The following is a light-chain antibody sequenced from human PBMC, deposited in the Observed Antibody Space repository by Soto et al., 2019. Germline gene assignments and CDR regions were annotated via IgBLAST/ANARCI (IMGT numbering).Light chain of an antibody. V-gene: IGKV3-11*01. J-gene: IGKJ2*01. CDR3: QQRYNWPPT. Sequence: EIVLSQSPAILSLSPGDRATLSCRASQTVSSFLAWYQQKPGQAPRLLIYETSNRATGVPARFSASGSGTDFTLTISSLEPEDFAVYFCQQRYNWPPTFGQGTKLEIK. CDR2: ETS. CDR1: QTVSSF.